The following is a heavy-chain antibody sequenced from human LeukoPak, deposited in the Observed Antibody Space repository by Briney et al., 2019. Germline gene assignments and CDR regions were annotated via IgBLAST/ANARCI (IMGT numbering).Heavy chain of an antibody. D-gene: IGHD4-11*01. CDR2: INTNTGNP. J-gene: IGHJ4*02. Sequence: ASVKVSCKASGYTFTGYYLHWVRQAPGQGLEWMGWINTNTGNPTYAQDFTGRFVFSLDTSASTAYLQISSLKAEDTAVYYCATDYNTNFDFWGQGTLVTVSS. V-gene: IGHV7-4-1*02. CDR3: ATDYNTNFDF. CDR1: GYTFTGYY.